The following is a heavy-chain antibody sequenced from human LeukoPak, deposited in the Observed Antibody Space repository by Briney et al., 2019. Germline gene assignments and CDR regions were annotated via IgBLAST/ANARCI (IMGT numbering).Heavy chain of an antibody. D-gene: IGHD3-10*01. Sequence: ASVKVSCKVSGYTLTELSMHWVRQAPGKGLEWMGGFDPEDGETIYAQKFQGRVTMTEDTSTDTAYMELSSLRSDDTAVYYCARDRGMVRGEGWFDPWGQGTLVTVSS. CDR1: GYTLTELS. CDR2: FDPEDGET. CDR3: ARDRGMVRGEGWFDP. J-gene: IGHJ5*02. V-gene: IGHV1-24*01.